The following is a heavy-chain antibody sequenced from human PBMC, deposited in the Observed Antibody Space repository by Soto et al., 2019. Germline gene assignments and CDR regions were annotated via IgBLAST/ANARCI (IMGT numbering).Heavy chain of an antibody. CDR3: AREGVAPYYYYGMDV. J-gene: IGHJ6*02. V-gene: IGHV1-18*03. D-gene: IGHD5-12*01. Sequence: ASVKVSCKASGYTFTRSGIRWVRQAPGQGLEWMGWISTYNGDTNYAQTFQGRVTMTTDTSTSTVHMEVRSLRSDDMAVYYCAREGVAPYYYYGMDVWGQGTPVTVSS. CDR1: GYTFTRSG. CDR2: ISTYNGDT.